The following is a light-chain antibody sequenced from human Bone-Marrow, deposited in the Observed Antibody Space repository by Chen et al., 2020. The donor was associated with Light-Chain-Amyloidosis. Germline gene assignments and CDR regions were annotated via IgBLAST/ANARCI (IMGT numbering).Light chain of an antibody. CDR3: QQFAFYLVT. V-gene: IGKV1-13*02. J-gene: IGKJ5*01. CDR2: EAS. Sequence: AVQLTQSPSSLSASVGDRVTISCRASQDIGTSLAWYQHNPGESPRLLIYEASTLESGVPFRFGGRGSGTDFTLTIPGLQPEDIATYCCQQFAFYLVTFGPGTRL. CDR1: QDIGTS.